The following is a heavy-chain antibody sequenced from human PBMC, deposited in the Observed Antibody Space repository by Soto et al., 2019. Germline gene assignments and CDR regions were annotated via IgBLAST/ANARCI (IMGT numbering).Heavy chain of an antibody. J-gene: IGHJ6*03. CDR2: ISSNGVGT. Sequence: EVQLAESGGGLAQPGGSLRLSCAASGFTLSGYAMDWVRQAPGKGLEYVSGISSNGVGTYYANSVQGRFTISRDNSKNTVYLQMGSLRPEDMAVYYCARRARPDFYYMDVWGKGITVTIYS. CDR1: GFTLSGYA. D-gene: IGHD6-6*01. V-gene: IGHV3-64*01. CDR3: ARRARPDFYYMDV.